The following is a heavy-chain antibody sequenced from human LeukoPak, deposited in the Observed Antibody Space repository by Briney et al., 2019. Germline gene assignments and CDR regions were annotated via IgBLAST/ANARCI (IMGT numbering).Heavy chain of an antibody. D-gene: IGHD2-21*01. Sequence: PSETLSLTCAVYGGSFSGYYWSWIRQPPGKGLEWIGEINHSGSTNYNPSLKSRVTISVDTSKNQFSLKLSSVTAADTAVYYCARGGILLIRSLDYWGQGTLVTVSS. CDR3: ARGGILLIRSLDY. V-gene: IGHV4-34*01. J-gene: IGHJ4*02. CDR2: INHSGST. CDR1: GGSFSGYY.